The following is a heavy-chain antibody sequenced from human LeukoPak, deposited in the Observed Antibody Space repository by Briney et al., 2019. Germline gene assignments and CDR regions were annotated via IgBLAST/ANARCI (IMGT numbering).Heavy chain of an antibody. V-gene: IGHV4-61*01. CDR3: ARDLGARCVWFDP. J-gene: IGHJ5*02. CDR1: GGSLSSGSYY. Sequence: SETLSLTCTVSGGSLSSGSYYWGWLRQPPGTGLEWIGYIYYSGSAIYNPSLKSRVTISVDTSKNQFSLKLSSVTAADTAVYYCARDLGARCVWFDPWGQGTLVTVSS. D-gene: IGHD3-16*01. CDR2: IYYSGSA.